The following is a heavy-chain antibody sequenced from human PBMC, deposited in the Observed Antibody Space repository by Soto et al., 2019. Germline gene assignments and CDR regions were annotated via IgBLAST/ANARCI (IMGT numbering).Heavy chain of an antibody. D-gene: IGHD6-19*01. V-gene: IGHV3-23*01. J-gene: IGHJ4*02. CDR1: GFTFSSYA. CDR2: IVGSGAST. Sequence: EVQLLESGGGLVQPGGSLRLSCAASGFTFSSYAMGWVRQAPGKGLEWVSGIVGSGASTYYADSVKGRFTISRDNSKNTLFLQMNSLRAEDTAVYYCAKDLQCSGWFGLYYFDYWGQGTLVTVSS. CDR3: AKDLQCSGWFGLYYFDY.